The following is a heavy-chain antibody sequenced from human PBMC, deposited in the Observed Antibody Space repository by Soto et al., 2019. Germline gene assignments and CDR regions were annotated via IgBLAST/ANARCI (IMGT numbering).Heavy chain of an antibody. Sequence: QVQLVQSGPEVKKPGASVKVSCKASGYSFSSYSITWVRQAPGQGLEWMGWISAYSGNTHFAQNFQDRVILTTDTSTNTAYMELRSLKSDDPDIYSCERERGGFDYFDYWGQGTQVTVSS. V-gene: IGHV1-18*01. D-gene: IGHD5-12*01. J-gene: IGHJ4*02. CDR2: ISAYSGNT. CDR3: ERERGGFDYFDY. CDR1: GYSFSSYS.